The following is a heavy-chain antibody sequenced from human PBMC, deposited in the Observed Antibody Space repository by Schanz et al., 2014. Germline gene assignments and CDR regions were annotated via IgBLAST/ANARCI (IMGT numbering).Heavy chain of an antibody. Sequence: QVQLVQSGAEVKKPGSSVKVSCKASGGTFSSYAINWVRQAPGQGLEWLGWMNPNSGNTGYAQKFQGRVTMTRDTSTSTVYMELSSLRSEDTAVYYCARDGVDAAAGGNYWGQGTLVTVSA. J-gene: IGHJ4*02. CDR3: ARDGVDAAAGGNY. D-gene: IGHD6-13*01. CDR1: GGTFSSYA. CDR2: MNPNSGNT. V-gene: IGHV1-8*01.